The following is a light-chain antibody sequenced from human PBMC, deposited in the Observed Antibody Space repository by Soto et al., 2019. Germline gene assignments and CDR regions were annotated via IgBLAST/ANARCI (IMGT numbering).Light chain of an antibody. Sequence: EIVMTQSPATLSVSPGERATLSCRASQTVNNNLAWYQQKPGQAPRLLIYGASARATGIPARFSGSGSGTEFTVTISSLQSEDFAVYYCQQYNNWPLTFGGGTNVEIK. J-gene: IGKJ4*01. V-gene: IGKV3-15*01. CDR3: QQYNNWPLT. CDR2: GAS. CDR1: QTVNNN.